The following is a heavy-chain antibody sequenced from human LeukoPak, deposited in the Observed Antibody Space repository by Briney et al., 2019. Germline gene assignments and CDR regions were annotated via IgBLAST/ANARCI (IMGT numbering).Heavy chain of an antibody. D-gene: IGHD3-22*01. CDR2: FYHSAST. CDR1: GGFNTHYY. V-gene: IGHV4-59*01. J-gene: IGHJ4*02. CDR3: ARGQWLPVFDF. Sequence: SGTLSLTCSVSGGFNTHYYWSWIRQPPGKGLVWIGYFYHSASTNYNPSLKSRVTISVDTSKNHFSLKLSSVTAADTAVYYCARGQWLPVFDFWGQGTLVTVSS.